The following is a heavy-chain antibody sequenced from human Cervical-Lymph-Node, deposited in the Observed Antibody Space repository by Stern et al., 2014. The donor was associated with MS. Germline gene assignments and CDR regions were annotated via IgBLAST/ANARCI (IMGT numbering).Heavy chain of an antibody. CDR1: GYSFTIYY. V-gene: IGHV5-51*01. Sequence: EVKLVESGAEVKKPGESLKISCKLSGYSFTIYYIAWVRKMHGKGLAWMGVIYPYDSDTTYSPSFQGQVTISADKSTTTAYLQWSSLRASDTAMYYCARHVQGFDYWGQGTLVTVSS. J-gene: IGHJ4*02. CDR3: ARHVQGFDY. CDR2: IYPYDSDT.